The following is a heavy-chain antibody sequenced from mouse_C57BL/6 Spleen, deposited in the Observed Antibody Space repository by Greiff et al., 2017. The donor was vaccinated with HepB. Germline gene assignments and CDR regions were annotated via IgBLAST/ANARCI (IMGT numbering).Heavy chain of an antibody. V-gene: IGHV3-6*01. CDR2: ISYDGSN. J-gene: IGHJ3*01. D-gene: IGHD2-4*01. Sequence: VQLQQSGPGLVKPSQSLSLTCSVTGYSITSGYYWNWIRQFPGNKLEWMGYISYDGSNNYNPSLKNRISITRDTSKNQFFLKLNSVTTEDTATYYCARDRDYDYVFAYWGQGTLVTVSA. CDR3: ARDRDYDYVFAY. CDR1: GYSITSGYY.